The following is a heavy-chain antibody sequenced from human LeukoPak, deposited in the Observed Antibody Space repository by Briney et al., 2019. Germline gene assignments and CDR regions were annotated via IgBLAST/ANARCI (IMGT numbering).Heavy chain of an antibody. Sequence: PSETLSLTCTVFGGSISSSSYYWGWIRQPPGKGLEWIGSIYYSGSTYYNPSLKSRVTISVDTSKNQFSLKLSSVTAADTAVYYCARQSPGSGRFDYWGQGTLVTVSS. V-gene: IGHV4-39*01. D-gene: IGHD2-15*01. CDR1: GGSISSSSYY. J-gene: IGHJ4*02. CDR2: IYYSGST. CDR3: ARQSPGSGRFDY.